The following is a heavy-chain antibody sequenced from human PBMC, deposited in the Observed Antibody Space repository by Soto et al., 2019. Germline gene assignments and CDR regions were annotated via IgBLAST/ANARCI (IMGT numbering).Heavy chain of an antibody. J-gene: IGHJ6*02. CDR3: ASFWYSSSWYDYYGMDV. D-gene: IGHD6-13*01. CDR1: GYTFTRYG. CDR2: ISAYNGNT. V-gene: IGHV1-18*01. Sequence: ASVKVSCKASGYTFTRYGISWVRQAPGQGLEWMGWISAYNGNTNYAQKLQGRVTMTTDTSTSTAYMELRSLRSDDTAVYYCASFWYSSSWYDYYGMDVWGQGTTVTVSS.